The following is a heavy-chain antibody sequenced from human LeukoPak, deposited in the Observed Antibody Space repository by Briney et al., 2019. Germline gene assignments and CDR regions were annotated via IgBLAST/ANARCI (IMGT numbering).Heavy chain of an antibody. CDR2: IKQDGSEK. CDR3: ARRQYSSSWLYYYYGMDV. CDR1: GFTFSSYW. J-gene: IGHJ6*04. Sequence: PGGSLRLSCAASGFTFSSYWMSWVRQAPGKGLEWVANIKQDGSEKYYVDSVKGRFTISRDNAKNSLYLQMNSLRAEDTAMYYCARRQYSSSWLYYYYGMDVWGKGTTVTVSS. D-gene: IGHD6-13*01. V-gene: IGHV3-7*03.